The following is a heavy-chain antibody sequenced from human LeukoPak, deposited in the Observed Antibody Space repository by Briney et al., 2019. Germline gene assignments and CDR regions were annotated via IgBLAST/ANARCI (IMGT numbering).Heavy chain of an antibody. D-gene: IGHD3-10*01. CDR2: MNPKSGNT. CDR3: TKASLAFGTKYFDP. V-gene: IGHV1-8*01. J-gene: IGHJ5*02. Sequence: ASVEVSCKASGYPFSNYDINWVRQAPGQGLEWMGWMNPKSGNTGYGQKFQGRVTMTRVTSITTAYMELRSLRSDVTAVYYCTKASLAFGTKYFDPWGQGTLVSVSS. CDR1: GYPFSNYD.